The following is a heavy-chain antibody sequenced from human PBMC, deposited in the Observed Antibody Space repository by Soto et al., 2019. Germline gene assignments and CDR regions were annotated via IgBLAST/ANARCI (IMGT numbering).Heavy chain of an antibody. CDR1: GFTFSDHY. CDR3: ARDSGKGAYFDS. V-gene: IGHV3-72*01. J-gene: IGHJ4*01. CDR2: MRNKANSYTT. Sequence: EVQLVESGGGLVQPGGSQRLSCAASGFTFSDHYMDWVRRAPGKGVEGVGRMRNKANSYTTDYAASVKGRFTISRDDSKDSLYLQMNSLKTEDTAIYYCARDSGKGAYFDSWGHGTLATVSS. D-gene: IGHD1-26*01.